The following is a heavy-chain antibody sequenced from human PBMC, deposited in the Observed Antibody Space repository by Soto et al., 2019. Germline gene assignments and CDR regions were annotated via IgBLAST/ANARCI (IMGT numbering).Heavy chain of an antibody. CDR3: AKNHYIEPAASMDV. J-gene: IGHJ6*03. V-gene: IGHV3-30*18. Sequence: PGGSLRLSCAASGFTFSSYGMHWVRQAPGKGLEWVAVISYDGSNKYYADSVKGRFTISRDNSKNTLYLQMNSLRAEDTAVYYCAKNHYIEPAASMDVWGKGTTVTVYS. CDR2: ISYDGSNK. CDR1: GFTFSSYG. D-gene: IGHD2-2*01.